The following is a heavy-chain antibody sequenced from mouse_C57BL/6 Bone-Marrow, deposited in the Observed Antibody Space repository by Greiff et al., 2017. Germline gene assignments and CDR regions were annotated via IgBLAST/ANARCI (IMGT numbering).Heavy chain of an antibody. CDR2: IDPSDSYT. CDR3: AREGGLRPGFAY. CDR1: GYTFTSYW. D-gene: IGHD2-4*01. V-gene: IGHV1-69*01. J-gene: IGHJ3*01. Sequence: QVHVKQPGAELVMPGASVKLSCKASGYTFTSYWMHWVKQRPGQGLEWIGEIDPSDSYTNYNQKFKGKSTLTVDKSSSTAYMQLSSLTSEDSAVYYWAREGGLRPGFAYWGQGTLVTVSA.